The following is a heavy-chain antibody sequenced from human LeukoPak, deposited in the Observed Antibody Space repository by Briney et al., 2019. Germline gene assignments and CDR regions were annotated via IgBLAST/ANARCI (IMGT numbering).Heavy chain of an antibody. CDR3: ATQNEWELSPYYYMDV. Sequence: PGGSLRLSCAASGITVSSNYMSWVRQAPGKGLEWVSVIYSGGSTYYADSVKGQFTISRDNSKNTLYLQMNSLRAEDTAVYYCATQNEWELSPYYYMDVWGKGTTVTVSS. CDR1: GITVSSNY. CDR2: IYSGGST. D-gene: IGHD1-26*01. V-gene: IGHV3-53*01. J-gene: IGHJ6*03.